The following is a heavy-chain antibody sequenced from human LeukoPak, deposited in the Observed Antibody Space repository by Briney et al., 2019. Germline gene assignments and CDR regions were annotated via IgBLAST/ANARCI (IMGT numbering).Heavy chain of an antibody. CDR2: ISAYNGNT. J-gene: IGHJ4*02. D-gene: IGHD4-23*01. CDR3: ARDFSDYGGNSVGDFDY. V-gene: IGHV1-18*01. CDR1: GYTFTSYG. Sequence: GASVKVSCKASGYTFTSYGISWVRQAPGQGLEWMGWISAYNGNTNYAQKLQGRVTMTTDTSTSTAYMELRSLRSDDTAVYYCARDFSDYGGNSVGDFDYWGQGTLVTVSS.